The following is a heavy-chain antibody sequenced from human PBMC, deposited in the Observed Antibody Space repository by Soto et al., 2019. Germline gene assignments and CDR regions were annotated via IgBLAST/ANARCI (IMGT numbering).Heavy chain of an antibody. CDR1: GFTFSSYG. V-gene: IGHV3-33*01. CDR2: IWYGGSNT. D-gene: IGHD6-13*01. CDR3: ARKEPSSSWFFDY. Sequence: GGSLRLSCAASGFTFSSYGMHWVRQAQGKGLEWVAVIWYGGSNTYYADSVKGRFTISRDNSKNTLYLQMNSLRAEDTAVYYCARKEPSSSWFFDYWGQGTLVTVSS. J-gene: IGHJ4*02.